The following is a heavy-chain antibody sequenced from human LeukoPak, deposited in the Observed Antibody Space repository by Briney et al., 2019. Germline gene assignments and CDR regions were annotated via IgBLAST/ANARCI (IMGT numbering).Heavy chain of an antibody. Sequence: PGGSLRLSCAASGFTFSSYSMSWVRQAPGKGLEWVSYISSSGNTIYYADSVKGRFTISRDNAKNSLYLQMNSLRAEDTAVYKGGYCSGGSCYSGWFDPWGQGTLVTVSS. CDR1: GFTFSSYS. V-gene: IGHV3-48*04. J-gene: IGHJ5*02. CDR2: ISSSGNTI. CDR3: GYCSGGSCYSGWFDP. D-gene: IGHD2-15*01.